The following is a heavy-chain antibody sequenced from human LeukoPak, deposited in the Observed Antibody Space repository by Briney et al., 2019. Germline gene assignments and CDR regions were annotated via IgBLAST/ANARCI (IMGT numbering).Heavy chain of an antibody. CDR3: AKAVAAPGAFDI. CDR1: GFTFHESA. V-gene: IGHV3-9*01. CDR2: IGWDSKSI. D-gene: IGHD6-19*01. J-gene: IGHJ3*02. Sequence: GGSLRLSCAASGFTFHESAMHWVRQAPGKGLEWVSGIGWDSKSIVYADSVKGRFTISRDNAKNSLYLQMNSLRAEDTALYYCAKAVAAPGAFDIWGRGTVVTVSS.